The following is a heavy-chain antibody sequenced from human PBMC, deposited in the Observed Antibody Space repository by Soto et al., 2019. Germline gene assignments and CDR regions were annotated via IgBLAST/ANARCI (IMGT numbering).Heavy chain of an antibody. J-gene: IGHJ4*02. CDR2: IYYSGST. D-gene: IGHD3-3*01. CDR3: ATSIWSGEYYFDY. V-gene: IGHV4-59*08. Sequence: PPETLSLTCTVSGGSISSYYWSWIRQPPGKGLEWIGYIYYSGSTNYNPSLKSRVTISVDTSKNQFSLKLSSVTAADTAVYYCATSIWSGEYYFDYWGQGTLVTVSS. CDR1: GGSISSYY.